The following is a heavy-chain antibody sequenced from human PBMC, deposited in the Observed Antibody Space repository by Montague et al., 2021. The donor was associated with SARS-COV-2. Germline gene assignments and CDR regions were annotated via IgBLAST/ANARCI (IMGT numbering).Heavy chain of an antibody. J-gene: IGHJ4*02. Sequence: SETLSLTCTVYAGSFNSYYWSWIRQSAGKGLEWIGRIYPSGDANYNPSLKSRVTVSVDTSKSQFSLNLNSLTVADTAVYYCASAYGSGYDGFDYWGQGIPVTVSS. CDR2: IYPSGDA. CDR3: ASAYGSGYDGFDY. CDR1: AGSFNSYY. V-gene: IGHV4-4*07. D-gene: IGHD3-10*01.